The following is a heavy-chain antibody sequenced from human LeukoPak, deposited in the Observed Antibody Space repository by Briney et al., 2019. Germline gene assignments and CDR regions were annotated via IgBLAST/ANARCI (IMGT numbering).Heavy chain of an antibody. CDR1: GFTFSSYS. J-gene: IGHJ4*02. CDR3: ARSNYEYDSSGYYRPYFDY. CDR2: ISSSSSYI. D-gene: IGHD3-22*01. V-gene: IGHV3-21*01. Sequence: GGSLRLSCAASGFTFSSYSMNWVRQAPGKGLEWVSSISSSSSYIYYADSVKGRFTISRDNAKNSLYLQMNSLRAEDTAVYYCARSNYEYDSSGYYRPYFDYWGQGTLVTVSS.